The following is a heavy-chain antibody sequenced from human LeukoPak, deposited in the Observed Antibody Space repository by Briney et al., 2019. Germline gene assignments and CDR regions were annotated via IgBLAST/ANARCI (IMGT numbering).Heavy chain of an antibody. CDR1: GYTFTSYG. V-gene: IGHV1-18*01. J-gene: IGHJ6*02. CDR2: ISACNGNA. D-gene: IGHD5-18*01. CDR3: ARGPDGYGLGSYYYYYGMDV. Sequence: ASVKVTRKAAGYTFTSYGINWVRQAPGQGLEWMGWISACNGNANFAQTRQGRVTMNSDTSTSTAYMELRSLGSDDTAVYYCARGPDGYGLGSYYYYYGMDVWGQGTTVTVSS.